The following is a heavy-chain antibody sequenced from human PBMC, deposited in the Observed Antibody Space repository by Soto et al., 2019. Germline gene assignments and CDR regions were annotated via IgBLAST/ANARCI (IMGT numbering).Heavy chain of an antibody. CDR1: GGTFSTYG. CDR2: IIPKFGTT. Sequence: QVQLVQSGAEVKKPGSSVKHSCKASGGTFSTYGINWVRLAPGQGPEWMGCIIPKFGTTKNAQKFQVRVTLTADESTKTAYMELKYQRSEDTSVYFCAREVDPYYGGNSLSLDSWGHGSLV. D-gene: IGHD4-17*01. J-gene: IGHJ5*01. CDR3: AREVDPYYGGNSLSLDS. V-gene: IGHV1-69*13.